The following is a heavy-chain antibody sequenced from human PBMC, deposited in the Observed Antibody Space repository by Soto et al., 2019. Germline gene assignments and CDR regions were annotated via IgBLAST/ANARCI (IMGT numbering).Heavy chain of an antibody. CDR1: GYTFTSYG. J-gene: IGHJ4*02. CDR2: ISAYNGNT. Sequence: GASVKVSCKASGYTFTSYGISWVRQAHGQGLEWMGWISAYNGNTNYAQKLQGRVTMTTDTSTSTAYMELRSLRSDDTAVYYCARGADYYDSSGYFGYFDYWGQGTLVTVSS. D-gene: IGHD3-22*01. CDR3: ARGADYYDSSGYFGYFDY. V-gene: IGHV1-18*04.